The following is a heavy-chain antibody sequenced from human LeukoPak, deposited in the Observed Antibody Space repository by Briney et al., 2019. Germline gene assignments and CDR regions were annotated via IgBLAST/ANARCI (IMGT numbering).Heavy chain of an antibody. CDR1: GGSFSGYY. J-gene: IGHJ4*02. CDR2: INHSGST. Sequence: SETLSLTCAVYGGSFSGYYWSWIRQPPGKGLEWIGEINHSGSTNYNPSLKRRVTISVDTSKNQFSLKLSSVTAADTAVYYCARLIRLQHKDIDDYWGQGTLVTVSS. CDR3: ARLIRLQHKDIDDY. V-gene: IGHV4-34*01. D-gene: IGHD4-17*01.